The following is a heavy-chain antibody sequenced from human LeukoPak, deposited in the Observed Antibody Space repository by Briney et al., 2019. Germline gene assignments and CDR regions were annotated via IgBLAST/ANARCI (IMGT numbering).Heavy chain of an antibody. Sequence: KSSETLSLTCTVSGGSISSDYWSWIRQSPGKGLEWIGCIHYSGGTNYNPSLKSRVTISMDTSKNQFSLKLSSVTAADTAVYYCARDRNYYDSSGYYFANWGQGTLVTASS. CDR3: ARDRNYYDSSGYYFAN. V-gene: IGHV4-59*01. CDR1: GGSISSDY. J-gene: IGHJ4*02. CDR2: IHYSGGT. D-gene: IGHD3-22*01.